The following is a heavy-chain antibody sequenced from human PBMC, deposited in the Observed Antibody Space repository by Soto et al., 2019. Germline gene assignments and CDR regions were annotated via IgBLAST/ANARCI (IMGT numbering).Heavy chain of an antibody. D-gene: IGHD3-16*01. CDR1: GASFSPYH. CDR3: ARSPTFYNYVWGNSTY. Sequence: SETLSLTCALYGASFSPYHWSWIRQSPGKGLEWIGEVNLSGNTYYNPSFKTRVTMSVDASKNQFSLKMGSLTAADTAIYYCARSPTFYNYVWGNSTYWGQGALVTVSS. CDR2: VNLSGNT. J-gene: IGHJ4*02. V-gene: IGHV4-34*01.